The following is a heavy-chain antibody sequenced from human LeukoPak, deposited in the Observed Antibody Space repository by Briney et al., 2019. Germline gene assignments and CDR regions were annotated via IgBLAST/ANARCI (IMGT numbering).Heavy chain of an antibody. J-gene: IGHJ4*02. Sequence: PGGSLRLSCAASGFTFSSYWMSWVRQAPGKGLEWVANIKQDGSEKYYVDSVKGRFTISRDNAKNSLYLQMNSLRAEDTAVYYCARDVDDYVWGSYRLFYFDYWGQGTLVTVSS. D-gene: IGHD3-16*02. CDR3: ARDVDDYVWGSYRLFYFDY. V-gene: IGHV3-7*01. CDR1: GFTFSSYW. CDR2: IKQDGSEK.